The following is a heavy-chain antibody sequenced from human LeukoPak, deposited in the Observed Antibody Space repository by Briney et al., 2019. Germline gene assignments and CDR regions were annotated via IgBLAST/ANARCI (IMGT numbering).Heavy chain of an antibody. Sequence: SETLSLTCTVSAGSISSHYWGWIRQPPGKGLEWIGYIYYSGSTNYNPSLKSRVTISVDTSKNQFSLKLSSVTAADTAVYYCARGFNIHGSGTGVHLFDPWGQGTLVTVSS. V-gene: IGHV4-59*11. CDR2: IYYSGST. CDR3: ARGFNIHGSGTGVHLFDP. CDR1: AGSISSHY. D-gene: IGHD3-10*01. J-gene: IGHJ5*02.